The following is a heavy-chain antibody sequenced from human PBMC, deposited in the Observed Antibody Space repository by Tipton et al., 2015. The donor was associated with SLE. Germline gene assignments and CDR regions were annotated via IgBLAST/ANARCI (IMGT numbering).Heavy chain of an antibody. D-gene: IGHD2-15*01. Sequence: TLSLTCTVSGGSISSHYWPWIRQAPGKGLEWIGYISNSETTSYNPSPKSRVTISLDTSKNQFSLKLRSVTAADTAEYYCAGAWQGYCSGGTCYVLDYWGQGTLVTVSS. CDR1: GGSISSHY. V-gene: IGHV4-59*11. CDR3: AGAWQGYCSGGTCYVLDY. J-gene: IGHJ4*02. CDR2: ISNSETT.